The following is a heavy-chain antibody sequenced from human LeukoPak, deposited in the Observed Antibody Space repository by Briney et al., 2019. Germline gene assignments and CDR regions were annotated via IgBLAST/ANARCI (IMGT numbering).Heavy chain of an antibody. V-gene: IGHV4-4*07. CDR3: ARLFLRVGAHNSAFDI. J-gene: IGHJ3*02. Sequence: PSETLSLTCTVSGGSISSYYWSWIRQPAGKGLEWIGRIYTSGSTNYNPSLKSRVTMSVDTSKNQFSLKLSSVTAADTAVYYCARLFLRVGAHNSAFDIWGQGTMVTVSS. D-gene: IGHD1-26*01. CDR1: GGSISSYY. CDR2: IYTSGST.